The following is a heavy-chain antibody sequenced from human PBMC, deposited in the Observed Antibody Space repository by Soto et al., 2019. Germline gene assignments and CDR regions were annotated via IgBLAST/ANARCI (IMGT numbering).Heavy chain of an antibody. D-gene: IGHD2-2*01. J-gene: IGHJ5*02. CDR2: IYSGGNT. CDR3: ARAAVSPAAMGVGGWFDP. CDR1: GFTVSSNY. Sequence: GGSLRLSCAASGFTVSSNYMSWVRQAPGKGLEWVSVIYSGGNTYYADSVKGRFTISRDNSKDSLYLQMNSLRAEDTAVYYCARAAVSPAAMGVGGWFDPWGQGTRVTVSS. V-gene: IGHV3-66*01.